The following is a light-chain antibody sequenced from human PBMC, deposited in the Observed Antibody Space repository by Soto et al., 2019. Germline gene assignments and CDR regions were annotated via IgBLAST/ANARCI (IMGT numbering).Light chain of an antibody. Sequence: QSVLTQPPSASGTPGQRVTISCSGSSSNIGSNTVNWYQQLPGTAPKLLIYHDNQRPSGVPDRFSGSKSGTSASLVIGGLRSEDEADYYCASWDDNLRGYVFGTATKLTVL. CDR1: SSNIGSNT. V-gene: IGLV1-44*01. CDR3: ASWDDNLRGYV. J-gene: IGLJ1*01. CDR2: HDN.